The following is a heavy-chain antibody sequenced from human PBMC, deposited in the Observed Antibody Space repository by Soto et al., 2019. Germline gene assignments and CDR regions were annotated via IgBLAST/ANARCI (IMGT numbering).Heavy chain of an antibody. CDR2: IYYSGST. D-gene: IGHD3-10*01. CDR3: ARSSVLWFGELLSNWFDP. V-gene: IGHV4-39*01. CDR1: GGSISSSSYY. J-gene: IGHJ5*02. Sequence: SETLSLTCTASGGSISSSSYYWGWIRQPPGKGLEWIGSIYYSGSTYYNPSLKSRVTISVDTSKNQFSLKLSSVTAADTAVYYCARSSVLWFGELLSNWFDPWGQGTLVTVSS.